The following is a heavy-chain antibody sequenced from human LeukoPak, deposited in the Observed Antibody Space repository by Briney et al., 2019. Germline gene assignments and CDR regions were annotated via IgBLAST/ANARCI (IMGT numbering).Heavy chain of an antibody. D-gene: IGHD5-18*01. J-gene: IGHJ4*02. CDR2: ISSSGSTI. CDR3: ASRGYSYGFDY. CDR1: GFTFSGYS. V-gene: IGHV3-48*04. Sequence: GASLRLSCAASGFTFSGYSMNWVRQAPGKGLEWVSYISSSGSTIYYADSVKGRFTISRDNAKNSLYLQMNSLRAEDTAVYYCASRGYSYGFDYWGQGTLVTVSS.